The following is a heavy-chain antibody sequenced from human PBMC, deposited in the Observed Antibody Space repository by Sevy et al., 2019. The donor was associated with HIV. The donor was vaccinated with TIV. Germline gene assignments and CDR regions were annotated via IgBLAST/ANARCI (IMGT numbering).Heavy chain of an antibody. Sequence: GGSLRLSCAASGFTFSSYSMNWVRQAPGKGLEWVSYISSSSSTIYYADSVKGRFTISRDNAKNSLYLQMNSLRAEDKSVYYCARRPQYYYYYYYMDVWGKGTTVTVSS. J-gene: IGHJ6*03. V-gene: IGHV3-48*01. CDR3: ARRPQYYYYYYYMDV. CDR1: GFTFSSYS. CDR2: ISSSSSTI.